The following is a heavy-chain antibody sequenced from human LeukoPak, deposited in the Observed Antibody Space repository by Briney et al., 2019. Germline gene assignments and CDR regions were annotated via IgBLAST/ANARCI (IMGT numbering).Heavy chain of an antibody. CDR3: ARLRYYDHIWGSFRPYYFDY. CDR2: IYYNGLT. J-gene: IGHJ4*02. V-gene: IGHV4-39*01. Sequence: PSETLSLTCTVSGGSISTTSYYWGWVRQPPGKGLEWIGDIYYNGLTYYNPSLKSRVTIYVDTSKNQFSLKFSPVTAADTAVYYCARLRYYDHIWGSFRPYYFDYWGQGTLVTVSS. CDR1: GGSISTTSYY. D-gene: IGHD3-16*02.